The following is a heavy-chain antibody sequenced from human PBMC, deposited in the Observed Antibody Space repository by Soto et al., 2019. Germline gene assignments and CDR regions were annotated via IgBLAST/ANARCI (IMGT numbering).Heavy chain of an antibody. CDR2: ISGYNGNT. CDR3: AREGPAPYYYYGTDV. CDR1: GYSFTTYG. Sequence: QVQLVQSRGEVKKPGASVKVSCKTSGYSFTTYGISWVRQAPGQGLEWMGWISGYNGNTNYAQKLKGRLTMTTDTSXXPAHMELRSLTSADTAVYYCAREGPAPYYYYGTDVWGQGSTVTVSS. V-gene: IGHV1-18*01. J-gene: IGHJ6*02.